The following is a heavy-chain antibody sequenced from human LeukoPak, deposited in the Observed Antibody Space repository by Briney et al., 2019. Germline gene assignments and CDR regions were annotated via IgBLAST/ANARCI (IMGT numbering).Heavy chain of an antibody. CDR2: ISGSGGTT. Sequence: GGSLRLSCAASGFTFSDYAMSWVRQAPGTGLEWVSTISGSGGTTYYADSVKGRFTISRDNAKNSLYLQMNSLRAEDTAVYYCARDLKGSDDAFDIWGQGTMVTVSS. CDR1: GFTFSDYA. CDR3: ARDLKGSDDAFDI. V-gene: IGHV3-23*01. J-gene: IGHJ3*02. D-gene: IGHD2-15*01.